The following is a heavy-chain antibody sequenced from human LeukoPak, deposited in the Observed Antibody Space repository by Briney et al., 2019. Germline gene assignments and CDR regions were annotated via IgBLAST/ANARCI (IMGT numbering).Heavy chain of an antibody. CDR3: AKDIQHFNYGFHMAV. Sequence: GRSLRLSCTASGFTFEDYAMHWVRQPPGKGLEWVSGITWNSGTINYADFVRGRFTISRDNAKNSVYLHMNSLGAEDTAMYYCAKDIQHFNYGFHMAVWGQGTTVTVS. D-gene: IGHD3-10*01. CDR2: ITWNSGTI. J-gene: IGHJ6*02. CDR1: GFTFEDYA. V-gene: IGHV3-9*01.